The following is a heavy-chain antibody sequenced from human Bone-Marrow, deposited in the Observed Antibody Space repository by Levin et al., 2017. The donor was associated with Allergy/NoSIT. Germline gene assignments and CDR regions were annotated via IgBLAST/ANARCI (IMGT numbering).Heavy chain of an antibody. V-gene: IGHV3-21*01. J-gene: IGHJ4*02. CDR2: IGSSGAYI. CDR3: ARVNYDILTGYSPYLSD. CDR1: GFTFTGYT. Sequence: PGGSLRLSCAASGFTFTGYTMTWVRQAPGKGLESVSSIGSSGAYIYYADSVEGRFTISRDNAKNALYLQMNSLRAEDTAVYYCARVNYDILTGYSPYLSDWGQGILVTVSS. D-gene: IGHD3-9*01.